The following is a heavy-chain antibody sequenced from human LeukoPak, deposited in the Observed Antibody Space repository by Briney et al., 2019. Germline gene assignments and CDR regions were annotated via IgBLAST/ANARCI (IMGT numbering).Heavy chain of an antibody. CDR2: ISDSGGGT. D-gene: IGHD3-10*01. CDR3: AKEGRDYGSGSYPYYFDY. Sequence: GGSLRLSCAASGFTFTTYAMSWVRQAPGKGLEWVSLISDSGGGTYYADSVKGRFTISRDNSKNMVYLQVNSLRAEDTAVYYCAKEGRDYGSGSYPYYFDYWGQGTLVTVSS. J-gene: IGHJ4*02. V-gene: IGHV3-23*01. CDR1: GFTFTTYA.